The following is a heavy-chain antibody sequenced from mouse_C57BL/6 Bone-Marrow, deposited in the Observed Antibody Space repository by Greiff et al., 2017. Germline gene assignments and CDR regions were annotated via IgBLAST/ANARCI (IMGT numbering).Heavy chain of an antibody. D-gene: IGHD3-2*02. V-gene: IGHV1-64*01. Sequence: VQLQQPGAELVKPGASVKLSCKASGYTFTSYWMHWVKQRPGQGLEWIGMIHPNSGSTNYNEKFKSKATLTVDKSSSTAYMQLSSLTSEDAAVYYSARQLRLRNAMDYWGQGTSVTVSS. CDR3: ARQLRLRNAMDY. CDR2: IHPNSGST. CDR1: GYTFTSYW. J-gene: IGHJ4*01.